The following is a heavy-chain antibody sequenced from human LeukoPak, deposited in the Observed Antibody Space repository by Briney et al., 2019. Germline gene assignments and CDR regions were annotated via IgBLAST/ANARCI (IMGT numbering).Heavy chain of an antibody. D-gene: IGHD3-3*01. Sequence: ASVKVSCMASGYTFTSYGISWVRQAPGQGLEWMGWISAYNGNTNYAQKLQGRVTMTTDTSTSTAYMELRSLRSDDTAVYYCARAGTYDFWSGYLRGHFDYWGQGTLVTVSS. J-gene: IGHJ4*02. CDR1: GYTFTSYG. CDR2: ISAYNGNT. V-gene: IGHV1-18*01. CDR3: ARAGTYDFWSGYLRGHFDY.